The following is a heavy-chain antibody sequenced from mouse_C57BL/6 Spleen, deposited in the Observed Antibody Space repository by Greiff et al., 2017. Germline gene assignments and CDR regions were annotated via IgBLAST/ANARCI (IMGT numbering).Heavy chain of an antibody. CDR1: GYTFTDYY. Sequence: EVQLQQSGPELVKPGASVKISCKASGYTFTDYYMNWVKQSHGKSLEWIGDINPNNGGTSYNQKFKGKATLTVDKSSSTAYMELRSLTSEDSAVYYCARFHYYFDYWGQGTTLTVSS. J-gene: IGHJ2*01. CDR2: INPNNGGT. V-gene: IGHV1-26*01. CDR3: ARFHYYFDY.